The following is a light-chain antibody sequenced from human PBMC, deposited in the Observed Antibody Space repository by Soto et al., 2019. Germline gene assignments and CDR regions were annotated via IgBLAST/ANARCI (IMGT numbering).Light chain of an antibody. Sequence: EIVMTQSPATLSVSPGERATLSCRASQSVSSNLAWYQQKPGQAPRLLIYGASNRATGIPDRISGSGSGTDFTLTISRLEPEDFAVYYCQQYGSSSWTFGQGTKVDIK. CDR3: QQYGSSSWT. J-gene: IGKJ1*01. CDR1: QSVSSN. CDR2: GAS. V-gene: IGKV3-20*01.